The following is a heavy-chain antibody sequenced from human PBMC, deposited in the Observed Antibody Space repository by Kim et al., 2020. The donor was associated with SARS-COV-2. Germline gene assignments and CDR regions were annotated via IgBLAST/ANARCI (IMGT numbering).Heavy chain of an antibody. CDR3: ARKGIAAAGTSNWFDP. V-gene: IGHV4-31*03. D-gene: IGHD6-13*01. J-gene: IGHJ5*02. CDR1: GGSISSGGYY. Sequence: SETLSLTCTVSGGSISSGGYYWSWIRQHPGKGLERIGYIYYSGSTYYNPSLKSRVTISVDTSKNQFSLKLSSVTAADTAVYYCARKGIAAAGTSNWFDPWGQGTLVTVSS. CDR2: IYYSGST.